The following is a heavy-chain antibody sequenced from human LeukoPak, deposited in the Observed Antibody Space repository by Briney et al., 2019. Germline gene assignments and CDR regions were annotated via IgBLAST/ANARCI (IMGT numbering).Heavy chain of an antibody. V-gene: IGHV3-21*01. D-gene: IGHD6-19*01. CDR2: ISSSSSYI. CDR3: ARDGIAVAGTGYYYYYMDV. Sequence: GGSLRLSCAASGFTFSSYAMSWVRQAPGKGLEWVSSISSSSSYIYYADSVKGRFTISRDNAKNSLYLQMNSLRAEDTAVYYCARDGIAVAGTGYYYYYMDVWGKGTTVTVSS. CDR1: GFTFSSYA. J-gene: IGHJ6*03.